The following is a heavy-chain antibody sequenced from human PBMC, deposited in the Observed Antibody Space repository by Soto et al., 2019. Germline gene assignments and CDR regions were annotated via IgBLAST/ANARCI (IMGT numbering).Heavy chain of an antibody. CDR2: IKQDGSEK. D-gene: IGHD2-15*01. CDR1: GFTFRAYW. V-gene: IGHV3-7*01. Sequence: PGGSLRLSCAASGFTFRAYWMSWVRQGPGKGLEWVANIKQDGSEKCYVDSVKGRFTISRDNAKNSLYLQMSSLRAEDTAMYYCARDRGCSGGRCSNFDYWGQGTLVTVSS. J-gene: IGHJ4*02. CDR3: ARDRGCSGGRCSNFDY.